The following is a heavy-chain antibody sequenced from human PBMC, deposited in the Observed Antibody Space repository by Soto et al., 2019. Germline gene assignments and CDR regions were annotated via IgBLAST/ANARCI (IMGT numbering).Heavy chain of an antibody. J-gene: IGHJ5*02. CDR1: GGSISSYY. CDR2: IYYSGST. Sequence: SETLSLTCTVSGGSISSYYWSWIRQPPGKGLEWIGYIYYSGSTNYNPSLKSRATISVDTSKNQFSLKLSSVTAADTAVYYCARDRLARYCSGGSCDDWFDPWGQGTLVTVSS. D-gene: IGHD2-15*01. V-gene: IGHV4-59*01. CDR3: ARDRLARYCSGGSCDDWFDP.